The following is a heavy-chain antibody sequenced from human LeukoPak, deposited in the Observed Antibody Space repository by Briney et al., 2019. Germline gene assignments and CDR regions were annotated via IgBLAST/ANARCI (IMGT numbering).Heavy chain of an antibody. V-gene: IGHV1-2*02. Sequence: ASVKVSCKASGYTFTGYSMHWVRQAPGQGLERMGWINPNSGGTNYAQKFQGRVTMTRDTSISTAYMELSRLRSDDTAVYYCARGSVDIVATYVDYWGQGTLVTVSS. J-gene: IGHJ4*02. D-gene: IGHD5-12*01. CDR1: GYTFTGYS. CDR2: INPNSGGT. CDR3: ARGSVDIVATYVDY.